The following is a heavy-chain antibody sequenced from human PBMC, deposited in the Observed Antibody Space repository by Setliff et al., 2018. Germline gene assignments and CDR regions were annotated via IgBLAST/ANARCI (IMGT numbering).Heavy chain of an antibody. CDR1: GGSFSTYY. Sequence: SETLSLTCTVSGGSFSTYYWSWIRQAPGKGLEWIGHVYYSGAANYNPSLKSRVTVSVDTSKDQFSLRLISVTAADTAVYYCARGGTFRYFDYWGQGTPVTVSS. CDR2: VYYSGAA. V-gene: IGHV4-59*01. J-gene: IGHJ4*02. CDR3: ARGGTFRYFDY. D-gene: IGHD5-12*01.